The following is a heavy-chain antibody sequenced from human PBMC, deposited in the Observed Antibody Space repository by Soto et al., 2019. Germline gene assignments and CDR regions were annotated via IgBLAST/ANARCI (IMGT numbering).Heavy chain of an antibody. CDR3: AKEGAATERVIDY. CDR2: INGYNGKT. V-gene: IGHV1-18*01. D-gene: IGHD2-21*01. Sequence: QVQLVQSGAEVKKPGASVKVSCKASGYTFTSYGISWVRQAPGQGLEWMGWINGYNGKTNYAQKCHGRVTVTTDTSTTTDYMELRSLRSDDTAVYYCAKEGAATERVIDYWGQGTLVTVAS. J-gene: IGHJ4*02. CDR1: GYTFTSYG.